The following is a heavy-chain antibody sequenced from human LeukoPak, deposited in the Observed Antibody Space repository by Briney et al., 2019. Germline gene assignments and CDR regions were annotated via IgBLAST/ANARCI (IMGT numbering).Heavy chain of an antibody. CDR2: INPSGGST. V-gene: IGHV1-46*01. CDR3: ARDPVMAVAGTGIDY. D-gene: IGHD6-19*01. J-gene: IGHJ4*02. Sequence: WASVKVSCKASGYTFTSYYMHWVRQAPGQGLEWMGIINPSGGSTSYAQKFQGRVTITADKSTSTAYMELSSLRSEDTAVYYCARDPVMAVAGTGIDYWGQGTLVTVSS. CDR1: GYTFTSYY.